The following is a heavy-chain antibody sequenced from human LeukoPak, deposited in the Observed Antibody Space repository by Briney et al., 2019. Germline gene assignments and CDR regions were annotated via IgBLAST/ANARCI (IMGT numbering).Heavy chain of an antibody. Sequence: ASVKVSCKASGYTFTTYYMHWVRQAPGQGLEWMGRIHPNSGATNFAQKFQGRVTMTRDTSINTVYMQLSRLRSDDTAVYYCARWEGIWFGDGTDYWGQGTLVTVSS. CDR3: ARWEGIWFGDGTDY. D-gene: IGHD3-10*01. CDR1: GYTFTTYY. J-gene: IGHJ4*02. CDR2: IHPNSGAT. V-gene: IGHV1-2*06.